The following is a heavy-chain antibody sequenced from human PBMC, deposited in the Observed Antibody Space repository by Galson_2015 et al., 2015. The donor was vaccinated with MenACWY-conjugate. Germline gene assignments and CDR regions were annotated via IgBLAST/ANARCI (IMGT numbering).Heavy chain of an antibody. Sequence: ETLSLTCTVSGASMSNYSWTWVRQSPEKGLEWIGHIYHSGATNYNPSLQSRVIISADASKSQISLNQASVSAADTAVYYCARRATAGGFEHWGQGTQGTVAA. CDR2: IYHSGAT. CDR1: GASMSNYS. J-gene: IGHJ5*02. D-gene: IGHD2-21*02. CDR3: ARRATAGGFEH. V-gene: IGHV4-59*13.